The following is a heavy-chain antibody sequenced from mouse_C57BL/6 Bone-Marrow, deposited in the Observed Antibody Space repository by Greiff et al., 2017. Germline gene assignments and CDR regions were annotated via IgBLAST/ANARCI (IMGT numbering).Heavy chain of an antibody. Sequence: EVQLVESGGDLVKPGGSLKLSCAASGFTFSSYGMSWVRQTPDKRLEWVATISSGGSYTYYPSSVKGRFTISRDNAKNALDLQMSSLKSEDTAMYYCARQKRYYYGPFAYWGQGTLVTVSA. V-gene: IGHV5-6*01. CDR2: ISSGGSYT. CDR1: GFTFSSYG. J-gene: IGHJ3*01. D-gene: IGHD1-1*01. CDR3: ARQKRYYYGPFAY.